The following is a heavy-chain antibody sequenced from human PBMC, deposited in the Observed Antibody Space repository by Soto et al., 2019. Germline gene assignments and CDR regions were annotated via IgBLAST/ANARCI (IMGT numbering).Heavy chain of an antibody. CDR2: IYYSGST. V-gene: IGHV4-59*01. CDR1: GGSISSYY. J-gene: IGHJ4*02. CDR3: ARFRDAFDY. Sequence: SETLSLTCTVSGGSISSYYWSWIRQPPGKGLEWIGYIYYSGSTNYNPSLKSRVTISVDKSKNQFSLKLSSVTAADPAVYYCARFRDAFDYWGQGTLVTVSS.